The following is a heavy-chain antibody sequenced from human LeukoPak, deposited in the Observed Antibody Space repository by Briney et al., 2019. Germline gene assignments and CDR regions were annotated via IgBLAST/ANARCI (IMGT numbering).Heavy chain of an antibody. J-gene: IGHJ4*02. V-gene: IGHV1-18*01. CDR2: ISAYNGNT. D-gene: IGHD3-10*01. CDR3: ARGESDVLLWYGEQPGT. Sequence: GASVKVSCKASGYTFTSYGMSWVRQAPGQGLEWMGWISAYNGNTNYAQKLQGRVTMTTDTSTSTAYMELRSLRSDDTAVYYCARGESDVLLWYGEQPGTWGQGTLVTVSS. CDR1: GYTFTSYG.